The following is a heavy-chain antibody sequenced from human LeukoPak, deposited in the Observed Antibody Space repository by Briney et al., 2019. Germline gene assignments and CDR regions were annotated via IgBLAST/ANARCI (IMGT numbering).Heavy chain of an antibody. J-gene: IGHJ6*03. CDR3: ARDPYASTYYDFWSGYPQWYYYYMDV. CDR2: ISAYNGNT. CDR1: GYTFTSYG. D-gene: IGHD3-3*01. Sequence: ASVKVSCKASGYTFTSYGISWVRQAPGQGLEWMGWISAYNGNTNYAQKLQGRVTMTTDTSTSTAYMELRSLRSDDTAVYYCARDPYASTYYDFWSGYPQWYYYYMDVWGKGTTVTVSS. V-gene: IGHV1-18*01.